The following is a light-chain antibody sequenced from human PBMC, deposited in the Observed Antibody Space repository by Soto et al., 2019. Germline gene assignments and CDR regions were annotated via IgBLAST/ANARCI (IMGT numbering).Light chain of an antibody. V-gene: IGKV3-15*01. CDR2: GAS. J-gene: IGKJ1*01. Sequence: EIVMTQSPATLSVSPGERATLSCRASQSISSNLAWYQQRPGQAPRLLIYGASTRATGIPASFSGSGSGTEFTLTISRLQSEDFAVYSCQQYNSWPRTFGQGTKVEVK. CDR1: QSISSN. CDR3: QQYNSWPRT.